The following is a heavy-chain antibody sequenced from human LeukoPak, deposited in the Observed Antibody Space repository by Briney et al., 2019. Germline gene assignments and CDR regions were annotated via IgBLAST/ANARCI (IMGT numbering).Heavy chain of an antibody. CDR2: IFSNGDT. CDR1: EFTVSRNY. Sequence: GGSLRLSCTASEFTVSRNYMLWVRQAPGKGLEWVSLIFSNGDTHYADSVKGRFTISRDTSKNTVSLQMNSLRVEDTAMYYCTRDQMNYWSQGTLVTVSS. V-gene: IGHV3-53*01. J-gene: IGHJ4*02. D-gene: IGHD5-24*01. CDR3: TRDQMNY.